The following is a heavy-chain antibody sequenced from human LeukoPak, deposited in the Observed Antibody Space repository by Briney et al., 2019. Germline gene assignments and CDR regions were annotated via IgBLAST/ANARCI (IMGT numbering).Heavy chain of an antibody. D-gene: IGHD1-7*01. J-gene: IGHJ4*02. V-gene: IGHV4-59*01. Sequence: SETLSLTCTVSGGSISSYYWSWIRQPPGKGLEWIGYIYYSGSTNYNPSLKSRVTISVDTSKNQFSLKLSSVTAADTAVYYCARHLTGTTLSFDYWGQGTLVTVSS. CDR2: IYYSGST. CDR3: ARHLTGTTLSFDY. CDR1: GGSISSYY.